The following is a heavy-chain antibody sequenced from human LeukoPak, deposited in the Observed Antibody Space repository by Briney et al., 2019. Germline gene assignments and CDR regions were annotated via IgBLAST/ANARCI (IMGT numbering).Heavy chain of an antibody. V-gene: IGHV5-51*01. CDR2: IYPGDSDT. D-gene: IGHD3-3*02. CDR3: ARTGIFADYQRGAFDI. J-gene: IGHJ3*02. CDR1: GYSFTSYW. Sequence: GESLKISCKGSGYSFTSYWIGWVRQMPGKGLEWMGIIYPGDSDTRCSPSFQGQVTISADKSISTAYLQWSSLKASDTAMYYCARTGIFADYQRGAFDIWGQGTMVTVSS.